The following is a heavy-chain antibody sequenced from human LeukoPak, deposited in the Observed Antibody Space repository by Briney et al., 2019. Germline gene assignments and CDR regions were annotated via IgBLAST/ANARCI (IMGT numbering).Heavy chain of an antibody. CDR2: ISYDGSNK. J-gene: IGHJ1*01. V-gene: IGHV3-30-3*01. Sequence: GRSLRLSCAASGFTFSSYAMHWVRQAPGKGLEWVAVISYDGSNKYYADSVKGRFTISRDNSKNTLYLQMNSLRAEDTAVYYCARDFGIAAAATGYFQHWGQGTLVTVSS. CDR3: ARDFGIAAAATGYFQH. D-gene: IGHD6-13*01. CDR1: GFTFSSYA.